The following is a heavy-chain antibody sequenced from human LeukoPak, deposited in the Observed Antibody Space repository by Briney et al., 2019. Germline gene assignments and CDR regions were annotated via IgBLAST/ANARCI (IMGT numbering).Heavy chain of an antibody. Sequence: SETLSLTCTVSGGSIGSGSYYWSWIRQPAGKGLEWIGRIYTSGSTHYNPSLKSRVTISVDTSKNQFSLKLSSVTAADTAVYYCARDGLNTMVRGKIHYYYMDVWGKGTTVTISS. D-gene: IGHD3-10*01. CDR2: IYTSGST. J-gene: IGHJ6*03. CDR1: GGSIGSGSYY. CDR3: ARDGLNTMVRGKIHYYYMDV. V-gene: IGHV4-61*02.